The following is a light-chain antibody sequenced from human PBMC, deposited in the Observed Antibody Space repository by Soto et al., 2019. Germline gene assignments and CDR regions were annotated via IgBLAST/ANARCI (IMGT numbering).Light chain of an antibody. CDR3: QSYDSSNPWV. V-gene: IGLV6-57*01. CDR2: EDN. CDR1: GGSIANNY. Sequence: NFMLTQPHSVSESPGKTVTISCTRSGGSIANNYVQWYQQRPGSSPTTVIYEDNQRPSGVPDRFSGSIDSSSNSASLTISGLKTEDEGDYYCQSYDSSNPWVFGGGTKLTVL. J-gene: IGLJ3*02.